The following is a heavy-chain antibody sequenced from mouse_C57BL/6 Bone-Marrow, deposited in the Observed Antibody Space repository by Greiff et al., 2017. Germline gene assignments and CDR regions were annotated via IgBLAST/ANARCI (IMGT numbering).Heavy chain of an antibody. J-gene: IGHJ1*03. CDR2: INYDGSST. CDR3: ASDPLLLRNWYFDV. D-gene: IGHD1-1*01. V-gene: IGHV5-16*01. Sequence: VQLKESEGGLVQPGSSMKLSCTASGFTFSDYYMAWVRQVPEKGLEWVANINYDGSSTYYLDSLKSRFIISRDNAKNIIYLQMCSRKSEDTATYYCASDPLLLRNWYFDVWGTGTTVTVSS. CDR1: GFTFSDYY.